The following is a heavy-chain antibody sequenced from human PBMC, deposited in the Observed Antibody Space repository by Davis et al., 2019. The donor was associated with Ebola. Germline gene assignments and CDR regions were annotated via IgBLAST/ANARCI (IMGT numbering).Heavy chain of an antibody. CDR1: GFTFKDHA. CDR2: ISWICDSL. J-gene: IGHJ4*02. Sequence: GGSLRLSCEGSGFTFKDHAIHWVRHAPGEGLEWVSGISWICDSLGYADFVKGRFTISRDNTKNSLYLQMNNVKPEDTALYSCVKGRAGWLRLFNDWGQGTQVTVSS. D-gene: IGHD5-24*01. CDR3: VKGRAGWLRLFND. V-gene: IGHV3-9*01.